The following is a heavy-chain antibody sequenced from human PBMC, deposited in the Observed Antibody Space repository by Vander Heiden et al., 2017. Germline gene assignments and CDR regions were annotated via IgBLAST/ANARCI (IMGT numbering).Heavy chain of an antibody. J-gene: IGHJ4*02. Sequence: QVQLVESGGGVVQPGRSLRLSCAASGFTFSSYAIHWVRQAPGKGLEWVAVISYDGSNKYYADSVKGRFTISRDNSKNTLYLQMNSLRAEDTAVYYCAGITESEFDYWGQGTLVTVSS. CDR1: GFTFSSYA. D-gene: IGHD1-20*01. CDR3: AGITESEFDY. CDR2: ISYDGSNK. V-gene: IGHV3-30-3*01.